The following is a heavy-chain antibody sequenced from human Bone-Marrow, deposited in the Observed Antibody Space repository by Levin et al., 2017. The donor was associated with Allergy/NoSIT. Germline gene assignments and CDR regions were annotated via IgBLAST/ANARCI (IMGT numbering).Heavy chain of an antibody. CDR1: GFTFSNYW. CDR3: AREGGDSGSSPLSVH. D-gene: IGHD3-22*01. Sequence: PGGSLRLSCAASGFTFSNYWMSWVRQAPGKGLEWVANIKKDGSDQYYVDSVKGRFTISRDNAKSSLYLQMNSLRAADTAVYFCAREGGDSGSSPLSVHWGQGTLVTVSA. J-gene: IGHJ4*02. CDR2: IKKDGSDQ. V-gene: IGHV3-7*01.